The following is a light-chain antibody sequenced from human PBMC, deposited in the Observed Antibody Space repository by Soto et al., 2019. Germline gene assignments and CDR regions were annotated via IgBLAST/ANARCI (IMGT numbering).Light chain of an antibody. Sequence: QSALTQPASVSGSPGQSITISCTGTSSDVGGYNYVSWYQQHPGKAPKLMIYDVSNRPSGVSNRFSGSMSGNTASLTISGLPAEDEADYYCSSYTSSSTLVVFGGGTKLTVL. CDR2: DVS. V-gene: IGLV2-14*01. CDR1: SSDVGGYNY. J-gene: IGLJ2*01. CDR3: SSYTSSSTLVV.